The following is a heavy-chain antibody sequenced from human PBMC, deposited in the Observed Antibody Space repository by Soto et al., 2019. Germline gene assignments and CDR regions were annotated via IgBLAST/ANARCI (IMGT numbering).Heavy chain of an antibody. J-gene: IGHJ6*02. CDR1: GGSISSYY. CDR3: ARTSTLGYSSGWYNSYYYGMDV. Sequence: QVQLQESGPGLVKPSETLSLTCTVSGGSISSYYWSWIRQPPGKGLEWIGYIYYSGSTNYNPSLKSRVPTSVDSSKNQFSLKLSSVTAADTAVYYCARTSTLGYSSGWYNSYYYGMDVWGQGTTVTVSS. D-gene: IGHD6-19*01. V-gene: IGHV4-59*01. CDR2: IYYSGST.